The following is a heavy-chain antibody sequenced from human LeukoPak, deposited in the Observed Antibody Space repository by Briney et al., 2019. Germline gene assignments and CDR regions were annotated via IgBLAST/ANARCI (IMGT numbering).Heavy chain of an antibody. CDR2: ISGSGGST. D-gene: IGHD1-1*01. Sequence: GGSLRLPCAASGFTFSSYAMSWVRQAPGKGLEWVSAISGSGGSTYYADSVKGRFTISRDNSKNTLYLQMNSLRAEDTAVYYCAKDHNPPLLYFDYWGQGTLVTVSS. V-gene: IGHV3-23*01. CDR3: AKDHNPPLLYFDY. CDR1: GFTFSSYA. J-gene: IGHJ4*02.